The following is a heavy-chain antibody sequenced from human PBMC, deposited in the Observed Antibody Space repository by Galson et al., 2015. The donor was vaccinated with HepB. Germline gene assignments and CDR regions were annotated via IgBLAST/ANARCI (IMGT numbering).Heavy chain of an antibody. Sequence: SVKVSCKASGGTFSSYAISWVRQAPGQGLEWMGGIIPIFGTANYAQKFQGRVTITADESTSTAHMELSSLRSEHTAVYYCARPRERIQLWLRSYYYGMDVWGQGTTVTVSS. CDR3: ARPRERIQLWLRSYYYGMDV. CDR1: GGTFSSYA. V-gene: IGHV1-69*13. J-gene: IGHJ6*02. D-gene: IGHD5-18*01. CDR2: IIPIFGTA.